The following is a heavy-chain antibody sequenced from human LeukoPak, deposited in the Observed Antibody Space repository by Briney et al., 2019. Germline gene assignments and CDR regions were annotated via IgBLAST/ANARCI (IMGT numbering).Heavy chain of an antibody. CDR3: ARGVRVAAGYYYYYYMDV. CDR1: GFTFSSYW. Sequence: GGSLRLSCAASGFTFSSYWMHWVREAPGKGLVWVSRINSDGSSTSYADSVKGRFTISRDNAKNTLYLQMNSLRAEDTAVYYCARGVRVAAGYYYYYYMDVWGKGTTVTVSS. D-gene: IGHD6-13*01. J-gene: IGHJ6*03. CDR2: INSDGSST. V-gene: IGHV3-74*01.